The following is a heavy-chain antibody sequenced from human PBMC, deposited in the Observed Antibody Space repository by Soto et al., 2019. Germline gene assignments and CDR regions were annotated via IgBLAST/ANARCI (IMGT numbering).Heavy chain of an antibody. CDR2: IYYSGST. Sequence: SETQSLTCTVSGGSISSGGYYWSWIHQHPGKGLEWIGYIYYSGSTYYNPSLKSRVTISVDTSKNQFSLKLSSVTAADTAVYYCARAILPLARGNWFDPWGQGTLVTVSS. CDR1: GGSISSGGYY. J-gene: IGHJ5*02. CDR3: ARAILPLARGNWFDP. V-gene: IGHV4-31*03. D-gene: IGHD3-9*01.